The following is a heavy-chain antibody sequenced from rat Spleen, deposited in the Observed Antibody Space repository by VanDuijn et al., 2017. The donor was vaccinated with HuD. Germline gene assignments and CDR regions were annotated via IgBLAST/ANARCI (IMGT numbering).Heavy chain of an antibody. CDR2: ISYGDSSGHSST. CDR1: GFTFSDYG. CDR3: TTDRPGALMDA. J-gene: IGHJ4*01. Sequence: EVQLVESGGGLVQPGRSLKLSCAASGFTFSDYGVAWVRQAPTKGLEWVATISYGDSSGHSSTYYRDSVRCRFPIPRDNAKSTLYLQMDSLRSEETATYYCTTDRPGALMDAWGQGVSVTVSS. D-gene: IGHD5-1*01. V-gene: IGHV5-29*01.